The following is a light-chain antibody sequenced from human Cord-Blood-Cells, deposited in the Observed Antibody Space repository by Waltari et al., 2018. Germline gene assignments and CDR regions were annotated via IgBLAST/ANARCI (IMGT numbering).Light chain of an antibody. CDR2: RNN. Sequence: QSVLTQPPSAPRTPAQSVTTSFSARRSNIVSDYAYWYQQLPGTASKLLIYRNNQRPSGVPDRFSGSKSGTSASLAISGLRSEDEADYYCAAWDDSLSGPVFGGGTKLTVL. CDR1: RSNIVSDY. V-gene: IGLV1-47*01. CDR3: AAWDDSLSGPV. J-gene: IGLJ2*01.